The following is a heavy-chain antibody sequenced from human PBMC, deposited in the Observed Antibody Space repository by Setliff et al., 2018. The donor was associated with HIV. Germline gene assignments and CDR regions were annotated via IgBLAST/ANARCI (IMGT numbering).Heavy chain of an antibody. D-gene: IGHD3-10*01. J-gene: IGHJ6*02. V-gene: IGHV1-8*01. CDR1: GYTFTRYD. CDR2: MNPNSANT. Sequence: ASVKVSCKASGYTFTRYDINWVRQATGQGPEWMGWMNPNSANTGYAQKFQGRVTMTRNTPISTAYMELSSLRSDDTAVYYCARGMFRAGNYHYGMDLWGLGTTVTVSS. CDR3: ARGMFRAGNYHYGMDL.